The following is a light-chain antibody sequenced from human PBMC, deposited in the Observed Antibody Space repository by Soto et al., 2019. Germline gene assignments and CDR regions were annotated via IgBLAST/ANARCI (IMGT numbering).Light chain of an antibody. Sequence: DLQMTQSPSSLSASVGDRVNITCRASQGVRNDLGWYQQKPGKAPQRLIYVASILQSGVPSRFSGSGSGTEFTLTSSSLEPEDCASYYCLQHNSYPYTFGQGTKVDIK. J-gene: IGKJ2*01. CDR2: VAS. CDR3: LQHNSYPYT. CDR1: QGVRND. V-gene: IGKV1-17*01.